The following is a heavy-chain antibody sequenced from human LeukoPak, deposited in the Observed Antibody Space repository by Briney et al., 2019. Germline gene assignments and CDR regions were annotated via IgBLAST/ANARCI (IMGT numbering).Heavy chain of an antibody. CDR1: GYTFTGYY. D-gene: IGHD6-19*01. CDR3: ARARSSGLYTQPVRY. J-gene: IGHJ4*02. Sequence: ASVKVSCKASGYTFTGYYIHWVRQAPGQGLEWMGWINPNSGGTNFAQKFQGRVTMTRDTSISTAYMELSRLRSDDTAVYYCARARSSGLYTQPVRYWGQGTLVTVSS. CDR2: INPNSGGT. V-gene: IGHV1-2*02.